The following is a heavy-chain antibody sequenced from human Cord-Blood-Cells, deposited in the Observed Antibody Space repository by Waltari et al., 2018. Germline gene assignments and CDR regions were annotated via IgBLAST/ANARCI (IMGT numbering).Heavy chain of an antibody. CDR2: IYWNDDK. J-gene: IGHJ5*02. Sequence: QITLKESGPTLVKPTQTLTLTCTFSGFSLSTSGVGVGWIRQPPGKALEWLALIYWNDDKRYSPSLKSRPTITKDTSKNQVVLTMTNMDPVDTATYYCAHSVIGYCSSTSCDSPYNWFDPWGQGTLVTVSS. V-gene: IGHV2-5*01. CDR3: AHSVIGYCSSTSCDSPYNWFDP. CDR1: GFSLSTSGVG. D-gene: IGHD2-2*01.